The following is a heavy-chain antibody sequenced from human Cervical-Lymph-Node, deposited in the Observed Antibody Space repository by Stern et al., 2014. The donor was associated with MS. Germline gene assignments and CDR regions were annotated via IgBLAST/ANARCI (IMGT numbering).Heavy chain of an antibody. V-gene: IGHV1-8*01. Sequence: QVQLQESGAEVKKPGASVKVSCKASGYTFTSYDIYWVRQAAGQGLEWMGWMIPNSGDTAYAQKFQGRVTMTRDTSISTAYMELSSLTSEDTAVYYCAREFEVVAAEGDTSFYYYGLDVWGQGTTVTVSS. CDR2: MIPNSGDT. D-gene: IGHD2-15*01. J-gene: IGHJ6*02. CDR3: AREFEVVAAEGDTSFYYYGLDV. CDR1: GYTFTSYD.